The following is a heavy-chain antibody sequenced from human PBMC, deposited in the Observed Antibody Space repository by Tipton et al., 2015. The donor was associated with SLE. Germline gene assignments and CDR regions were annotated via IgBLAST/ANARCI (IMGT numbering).Heavy chain of an antibody. V-gene: IGHV3-21*03. Sequence: SLRLSCAASGFTFSHYRLAWVRQAPGKGLEWISSISSSSNFIYYADSLKGRFTISRDNAKNSLYLQMNSLRAEDTAVYYYARLVAPDYFDYCGQGTLVTVSS. J-gene: IGHJ4*02. CDR2: ISSSSNFI. CDR3: ARLVAPDYFDY. CDR1: GFTFSHYR. D-gene: IGHD2-8*02.